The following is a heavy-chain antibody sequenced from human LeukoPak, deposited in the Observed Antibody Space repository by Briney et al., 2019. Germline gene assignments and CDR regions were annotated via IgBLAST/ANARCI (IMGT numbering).Heavy chain of an antibody. J-gene: IGHJ4*02. CDR1: GFTFSDYY. V-gene: IGHV3-23*01. CDR2: ISTSGAST. Sequence: GGSLRLSCAASGFTFSDYYMSWIRQAPGKGLEWVSVISTSGASTYSADSVKGRFTISRDNSKNTLYLQMNTLRVEDTAVYYCAKGVSTRPLYYFDNWGQGTLVTVSS. D-gene: IGHD6-6*01. CDR3: AKGVSTRPLYYFDN.